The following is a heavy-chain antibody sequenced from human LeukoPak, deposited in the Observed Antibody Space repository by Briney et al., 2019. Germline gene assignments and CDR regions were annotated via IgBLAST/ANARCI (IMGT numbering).Heavy chain of an antibody. V-gene: IGHV3-11*04. CDR2: ISRGSSAI. Sequence: GGSLRLSCAASGFTFSDYYMSWIRQAPGKGLEWVSYISRGSSAIYYADSVKGRFTISRDNAKNSLYLQMNSLRAEDTAVYYCARVSRYQLLYYMDVWGKGTTVTVSS. CDR3: ARVSRYQLLYYMDV. J-gene: IGHJ6*03. D-gene: IGHD2-2*01. CDR1: GFTFSDYY.